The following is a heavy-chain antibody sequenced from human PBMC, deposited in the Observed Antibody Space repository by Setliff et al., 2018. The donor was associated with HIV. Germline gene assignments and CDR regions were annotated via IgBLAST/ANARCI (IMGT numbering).Heavy chain of an antibody. Sequence: GGSLRLSCAASGFTFNSYSMNWVRQAPGKGLEWVGFIRRKGYGGTTDYAESVKGRFTISRDDSKSIAYLQLNSLKTEDTGVYYCSRDRERFAIFGVAVSLDYWGQGTLVTVSS. CDR3: SRDRERFAIFGVAVSLDY. D-gene: IGHD3-3*01. J-gene: IGHJ4*02. V-gene: IGHV3-49*04. CDR1: GFTFNSYS. CDR2: IRRKGYGGTT.